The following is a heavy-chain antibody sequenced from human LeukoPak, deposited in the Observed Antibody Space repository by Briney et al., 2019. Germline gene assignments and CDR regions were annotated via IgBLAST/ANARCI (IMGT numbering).Heavy chain of an antibody. CDR1: GGSISSGGYY. V-gene: IGHV4-31*03. J-gene: IGHJ4*02. CDR2: IYYSGST. D-gene: IGHD5-12*01. Sequence: SETLSLTCTVSGGSISSGGYYWSWIRQHPGKGLEWIGYIYYSGSTYYNPSLKSRVTISVGTSKNQFSLKLSSVTAADTAVYYCARVSGYYGDYYSRGTLVTVSS. CDR3: ARVSGYYGDY.